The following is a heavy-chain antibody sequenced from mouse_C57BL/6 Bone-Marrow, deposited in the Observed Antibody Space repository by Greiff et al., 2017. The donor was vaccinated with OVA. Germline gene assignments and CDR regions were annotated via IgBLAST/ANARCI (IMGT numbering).Heavy chain of an antibody. Sequence: QVQLQQSGAELVKPGASVKLSCKASGYTFTSYWMHWVKQRPGQGLEWIGMIHPNSGSTNYNEKFKSKATLTVDKSSSTAYMQLSSLTSEDSAVYYCAREDYYGSSHYWYFDVWGTGTTVTVSS. CDR3: AREDYYGSSHYWYFDV. CDR1: GYTFTSYW. CDR2: IHPNSGST. J-gene: IGHJ1*03. V-gene: IGHV1-64*01. D-gene: IGHD1-1*01.